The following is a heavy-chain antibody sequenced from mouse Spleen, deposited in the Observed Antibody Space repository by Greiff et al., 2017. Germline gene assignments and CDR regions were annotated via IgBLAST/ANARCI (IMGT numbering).Heavy chain of an antibody. CDR1: GYSFTGYT. D-gene: IGHD1-1*01. CDR3: ARFYYYGSSYVFDY. J-gene: IGHJ2*01. V-gene: IGHV1-18*01. Sequence: EVKLQESGPELVKPGASMKISCKASGYSFTGYTMNWVKQSHGKNLEWIGLINPYNGGTSYNQKFTGKATLTVDKSSSTAYMELLSLTSEDSAVYYCARFYYYGSSYVFDYWGQGTTLTVSS. CDR2: INPYNGGT.